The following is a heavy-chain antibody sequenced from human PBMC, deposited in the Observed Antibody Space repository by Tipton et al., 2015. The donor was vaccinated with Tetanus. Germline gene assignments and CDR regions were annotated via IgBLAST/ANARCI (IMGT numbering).Heavy chain of an antibody. V-gene: IGHV4-61*01. J-gene: IGHJ4*02. Sequence: TLSLTCNVSGGSVSSGTYYWTWIRQSPGKGLEWIGYIYYTGSTNYNPSLKSRVTVSVDKSKNQLSLKLRSVTAADTAVYYCARRAGTSRLDYWGQGTLVTVSS. CDR2: IYYTGST. CDR3: ARRAGTSRLDY. CDR1: GGSVSSGTYY. D-gene: IGHD1-1*01.